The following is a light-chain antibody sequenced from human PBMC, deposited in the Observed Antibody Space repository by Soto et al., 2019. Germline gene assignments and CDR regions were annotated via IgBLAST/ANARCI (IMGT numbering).Light chain of an antibody. V-gene: IGKV3-20*01. CDR1: QSVSSSY. CDR3: QQYGSTPVT. CDR2: GAS. Sequence: EIVMTQSPATLSLSPGERATLSCRASQSVSSSYLAWYQHKPGQGPKLLIYGASSRATGIPERFSGSGSGTDFTLTISRLEPEDFAVYYCQQYGSTPVTFGQGTKVDIK. J-gene: IGKJ1*01.